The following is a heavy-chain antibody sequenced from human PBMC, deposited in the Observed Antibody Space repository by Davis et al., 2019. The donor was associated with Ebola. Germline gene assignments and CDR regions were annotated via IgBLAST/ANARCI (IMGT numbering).Heavy chain of an antibody. V-gene: IGHV4-39*01. CDR3: ARGPSLRGWDY. CDR2: IYYSGST. Sequence: MPSETLSLTCTVSGGSISSSSYYWGWIRQPPGKGLGWIGSIYYSGSTYYNPSLKSRVTISVDTSKNQFSLKLSSVTAADTAVYYCARGPSLRGWDYWGQGTLVTVSS. D-gene: IGHD3-10*01. J-gene: IGHJ4*02. CDR1: GGSISSSSYY.